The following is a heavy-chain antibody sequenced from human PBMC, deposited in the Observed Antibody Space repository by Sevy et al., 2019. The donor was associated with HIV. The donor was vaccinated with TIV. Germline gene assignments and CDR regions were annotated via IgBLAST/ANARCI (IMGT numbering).Heavy chain of an antibody. V-gene: IGHV3-23*01. CDR1: GFTFSSYA. CDR2: ISGSGGST. D-gene: IGHD6-13*01. Sequence: GGSLRLSCAASGFTFSSYAMSWVRQAPGKGLEWVSAISGSGGSTYYVDSVKGRFTISRDNSKNTLYLQMNSLRAEDTAVYYCAKLSGFVAAAGTFDYWGQGTLVTVSS. J-gene: IGHJ4*02. CDR3: AKLSGFVAAAGTFDY.